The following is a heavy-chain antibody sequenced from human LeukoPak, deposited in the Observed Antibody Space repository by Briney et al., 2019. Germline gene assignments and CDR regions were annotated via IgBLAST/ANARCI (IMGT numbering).Heavy chain of an antibody. Sequence: PGGSLRLSCAASGFTFSSYAMSWVRQAPGKGLEWVSGISGSGGNTYYAASVKGRFIISRDNAKDSLYLQMNSLRVEDTAVYYCLRGDRRDYWGQGTLVTVSS. V-gene: IGHV3-23*01. CDR2: ISGSGGNT. CDR1: GFTFSSYA. CDR3: LRGDRRDY. J-gene: IGHJ4*02.